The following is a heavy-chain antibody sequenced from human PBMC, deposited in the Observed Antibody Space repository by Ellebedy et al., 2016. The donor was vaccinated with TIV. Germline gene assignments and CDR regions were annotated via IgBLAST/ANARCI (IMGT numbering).Heavy chain of an antibody. CDR3: ARGHYGPDY. V-gene: IGHV3-74*01. CDR2: VSGDGNNK. Sequence: GESLKISCAASGFAFSGHSMHWVRQAPGQGLVWVSGVSGDGNNKYYADSVKGRFTISRDNIKNTLYLQMNSLRGEDTALYYCARGHYGPDYWGQGTLVTVSS. D-gene: IGHD3-16*01. CDR1: GFAFSGHS. J-gene: IGHJ4*02.